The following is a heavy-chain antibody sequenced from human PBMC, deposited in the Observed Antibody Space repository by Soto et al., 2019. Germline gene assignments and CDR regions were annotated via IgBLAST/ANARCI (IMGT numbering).Heavy chain of an antibody. CDR3: ARDGGTTVTPTREGYYYYYGMDV. CDR1: GFTFSSYW. V-gene: IGHV3-7*03. J-gene: IGHJ6*02. Sequence: EVQLVESGGGLVQPGGSLRLSCAASGFTFSSYWMSWVRQAPGKGLEWVANIKHDGSEKYYVDSVKGRFTISRDNAKNSLYLQMNSLRAEDTAVYYCARDGGTTVTPTREGYYYYYGMDVWGQGTTVTVSS. D-gene: IGHD4-17*01. CDR2: IKHDGSEK.